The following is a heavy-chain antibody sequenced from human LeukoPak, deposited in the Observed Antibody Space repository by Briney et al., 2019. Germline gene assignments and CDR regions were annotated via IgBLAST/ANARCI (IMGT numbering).Heavy chain of an antibody. CDR1: GGSISSYY. CDR3: ARPIYSGSYGY. D-gene: IGHD1-26*01. Sequence: KPSETLSLTCTVSGGSISSYYWSWIRQPPGKGLEWIGYIYYSGSTNYNPSLKSRVTISVDTSKNQFSLKLSSVTAADTAVYYCARPIYSGSYGYWGQGTLVTVSS. J-gene: IGHJ4*02. V-gene: IGHV4-59*12. CDR2: IYYSGST.